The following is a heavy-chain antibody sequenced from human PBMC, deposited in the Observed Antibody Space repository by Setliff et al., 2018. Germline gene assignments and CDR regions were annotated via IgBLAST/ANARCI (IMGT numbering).Heavy chain of an antibody. V-gene: IGHV1-69*11. CDR3: ARELRSPFWHIDS. CDR2: SIPILKTA. D-gene: IGHD3-3*01. J-gene: IGHJ4*02. CDR1: GDTFSSSG. Sequence: SVKVSCKASGDTFSSSGITWVRQAPGEGLEWVGRSIPILKTANYAQKFQGRVTLSVDDSATTAYMDLRSLKLEDTAVYFCARELRSPFWHIDSWGQGTLVTVSS.